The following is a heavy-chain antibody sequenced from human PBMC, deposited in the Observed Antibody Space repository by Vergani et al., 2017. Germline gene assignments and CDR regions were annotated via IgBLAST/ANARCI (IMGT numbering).Heavy chain of an antibody. CDR2: ISGHGDRT. J-gene: IGHJ3*01. CDR3: VRDVRVSRT. V-gene: IGHV3-23*01. Sequence: EVHLLESGGGQVEAGGSLRLSCVASGFTFSNSAMSWVRQTSGKGLEWVSAISGHGDRTYYADSVKGRFTISRDNAKNSLYLDMSSLRAEDTAVYYCVRDVRVSRTWGQGTLVAVSS. CDR1: GFTFSNSA.